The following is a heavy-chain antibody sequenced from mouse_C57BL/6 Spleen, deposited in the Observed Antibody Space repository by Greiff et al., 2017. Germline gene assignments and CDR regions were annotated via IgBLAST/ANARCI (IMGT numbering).Heavy chain of an antibody. D-gene: IGHD3-3*01. V-gene: IGHV1-50*01. J-gene: IGHJ2*01. CDR3: APGRGYFDY. CDR2: IDPSDSYT. CDR1: GYTFTSYW. Sequence: QVQLQQPGAELVKPGASVKLSCKASGYTFTSYWMQWVKQRPGQGLEWIGEIDPSDSYTNYNPKFKGKATLTVDTSSSTAYMQLSSLTSEDSAVYYFAPGRGYFDYWGQGTTLTVSS.